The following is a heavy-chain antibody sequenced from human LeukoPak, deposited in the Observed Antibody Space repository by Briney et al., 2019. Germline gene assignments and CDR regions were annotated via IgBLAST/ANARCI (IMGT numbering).Heavy chain of an antibody. CDR3: VRGTQMDV. Sequence: GGSLRLSCAASGFTFSSYEMNWVRQAPGKGLVWVSRISSDGSSTNYADSVKGRFTISRDNAKNTLYLQMNSLRAEDTAVYYCVRGTQMDVWGQGTTVTVSS. CDR2: ISSDGSST. D-gene: IGHD1-14*01. V-gene: IGHV3-74*01. J-gene: IGHJ6*02. CDR1: GFTFSSYE.